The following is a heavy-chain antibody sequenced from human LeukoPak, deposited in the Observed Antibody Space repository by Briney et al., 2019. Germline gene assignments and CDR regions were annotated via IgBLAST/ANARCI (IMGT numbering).Heavy chain of an antibody. D-gene: IGHD6-19*01. CDR1: GGSFSGYY. V-gene: IGHV4-34*01. CDR3: ARRPGSGWYGRYFDL. J-gene: IGHJ2*01. Sequence: SETLSLTCAVYGGSFSGYYWSWIRQPQGKGLEWIGEINHSGSTNYNPSLKSRVTISVDTSKNQFSLKLSSVTAADTAVYYCARRPGSGWYGRYFDLWGRGTLVTVSS. CDR2: INHSGST.